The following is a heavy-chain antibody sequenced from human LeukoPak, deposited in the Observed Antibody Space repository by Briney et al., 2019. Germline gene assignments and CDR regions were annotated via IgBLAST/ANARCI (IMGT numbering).Heavy chain of an antibody. CDR3: AHHYDFRSGYIDY. CDR2: IYYSGST. CDR1: GGSISSYY. V-gene: IGHV4-59*01. D-gene: IGHD3-3*01. J-gene: IGHJ4*02. Sequence: PSETLSLTCTVSGGSISSYYWSWIRQPPGKGLEWIGYIYYSGSTNYNPSLKSRVTISVDTSKNQFSLKLSSVTAADTAVYYCAHHYDFRSGYIDYWGQGTLVTVSS.